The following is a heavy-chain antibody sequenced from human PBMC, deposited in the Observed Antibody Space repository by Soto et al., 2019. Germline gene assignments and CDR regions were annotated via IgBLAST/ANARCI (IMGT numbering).Heavy chain of an antibody. CDR1: GGSIISSNW. D-gene: IGHD2-8*01. J-gene: IGHJ4*02. CDR3: VRDGAPTEIVQMAY. Sequence: QVQLQESGPGLVKPSGTLSLTCAVSGGSIISSNWWSWVRQPPGKGLEWIGEIYHSGSTSYNPSLKSRVTMSVDKDKNQFSLELNSMSAADTAVYYFVRDGAPTEIVQMAYWGQGILVTVSS. CDR2: IYHSGST. V-gene: IGHV4-4*02.